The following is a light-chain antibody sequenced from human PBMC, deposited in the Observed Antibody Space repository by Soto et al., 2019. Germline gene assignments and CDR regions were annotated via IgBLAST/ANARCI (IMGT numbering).Light chain of an antibody. Sequence: QSVLTQPPSVSGAPGQRVTISCTGSSSNIGAGYDVHWYQQLPGTAPKLLIYGNSNRPSGVPDRFSGSKSGTSASLAITGLQAGDEADYYCQSYDSSLDVVFGGGTKLTGL. V-gene: IGLV1-40*01. J-gene: IGLJ2*01. CDR3: QSYDSSLDVV. CDR2: GNS. CDR1: SSNIGAGYD.